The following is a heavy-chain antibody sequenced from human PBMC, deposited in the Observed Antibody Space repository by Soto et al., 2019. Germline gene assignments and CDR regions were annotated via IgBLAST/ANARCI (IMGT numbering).Heavy chain of an antibody. V-gene: IGHV3-21*04. CDR2: ISSSSSYI. CDR3: ARDADSGYDFNWFDP. D-gene: IGHD5-12*01. CDR1: GFTFSSYT. Sequence: PGGSLRLSCAASGFTFSSYTMNWVRQAPGKGLEWVSSISSSSSYIYYADSVKGRFTISRDNAKNSLYLQMNSLRAEDTALYYCARDADSGYDFNWFDPWGQGTLVTVSS. J-gene: IGHJ5*02.